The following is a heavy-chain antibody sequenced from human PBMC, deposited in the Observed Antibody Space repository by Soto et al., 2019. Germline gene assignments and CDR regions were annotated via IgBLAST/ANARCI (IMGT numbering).Heavy chain of an antibody. D-gene: IGHD2-2*01. Sequence: EVQLVESGGGLVQPGRSLRLSCAASGFTFDDYAMHWVRQAPGKGLEWVSGISWNSGSIGYADSVKGRFTSSRDNAKSSLYLHINCLSAEDTALYYCAKHRGYQLLNWFDPWGQGTLVTVSA. CDR2: ISWNSGSI. J-gene: IGHJ5*02. CDR3: AKHRGYQLLNWFDP. CDR1: GFTFDDYA. V-gene: IGHV3-9*01.